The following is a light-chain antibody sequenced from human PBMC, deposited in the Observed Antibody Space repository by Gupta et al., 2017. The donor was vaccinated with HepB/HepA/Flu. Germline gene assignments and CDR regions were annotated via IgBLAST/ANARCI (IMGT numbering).Light chain of an antibody. V-gene: IGKV3-20*01. CDR2: AAS. CDR1: PGVDSDY. CDR3: QQYGTSPLCS. Sequence: EVVLTQSPCTLSLSPGERATVSCRASPGVDSDYLAWYQHRPGQAPRLLIYAASTRASGIPDRFSGSGSETEFTLTINRLEPEDFAVYYCQQYGTSPLCSFGQGTKVEIK. J-gene: IGKJ2*04.